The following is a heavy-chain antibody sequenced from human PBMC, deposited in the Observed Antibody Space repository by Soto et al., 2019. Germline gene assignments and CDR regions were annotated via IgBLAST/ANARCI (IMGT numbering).Heavy chain of an antibody. CDR1: GFTFSDHW. Sequence: GGSLRLSCAASGFTFSDHWMTWVRQAPGKGLEWVAHINPNGRDKVYAASVAGRYIHCRDNLRNLIILQMYSLRLEETAVYFCGRGRGSYYDINDFFDYWGQGALVTVSS. J-gene: IGHJ4*02. CDR3: GRGRGSYYDINDFFDY. CDR2: INPNGRDK. V-gene: IGHV3-7*03. D-gene: IGHD3-22*01.